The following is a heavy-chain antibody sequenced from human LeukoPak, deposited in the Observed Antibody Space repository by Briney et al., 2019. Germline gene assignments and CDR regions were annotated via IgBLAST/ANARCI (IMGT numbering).Heavy chain of an antibody. CDR3: VKAYCSGGTCYSPFDY. CDR2: ISGNGGST. Sequence: PGGSLRLSCPASGFTFSSYAMHWVRQAPGKGLEHVSAISGNGGSTYYADSVKGRFTISRDNSKNTLYLQMSSLRAEDTAVYYCVKAYCSGGTCYSPFDYWGQGTLVTVSS. V-gene: IGHV3-64D*09. D-gene: IGHD2-15*01. CDR1: GFTFSSYA. J-gene: IGHJ4*02.